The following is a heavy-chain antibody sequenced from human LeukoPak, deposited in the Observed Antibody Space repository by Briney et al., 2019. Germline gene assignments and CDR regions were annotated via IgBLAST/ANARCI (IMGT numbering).Heavy chain of an antibody. Sequence: KPSETLSLTCTVSGASFSAYYWSWIRQPPGKGLEWIAYIYYSGSTNYNPSLKSRVTISVDTSNNQFSLDLRSVTAADSAVYYCVRRVRYFGQNDYWGQGTLVTVSS. CDR3: VRRVRYFGQNDY. V-gene: IGHV4-59*08. CDR1: GASFSAYY. D-gene: IGHD3-9*01. CDR2: IYYSGST. J-gene: IGHJ4*02.